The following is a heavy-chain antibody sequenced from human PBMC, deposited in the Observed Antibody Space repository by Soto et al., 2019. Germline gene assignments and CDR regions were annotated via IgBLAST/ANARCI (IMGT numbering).Heavy chain of an antibody. CDR2: IHYSGSP. Sequence: SETLSLTCTVSGDSVTDYYWTWIRQPPGKQLEWVGYIHYSGSPNYNPSLKNRVAMSIDTSENQFSLKLNSLTAADTAVYYCARGVGATHFDDWGQGALVTVSS. CDR1: GDSVTDYY. J-gene: IGHJ4*02. CDR3: ARGVGATHFDD. D-gene: IGHD1-26*01. V-gene: IGHV4-59*02.